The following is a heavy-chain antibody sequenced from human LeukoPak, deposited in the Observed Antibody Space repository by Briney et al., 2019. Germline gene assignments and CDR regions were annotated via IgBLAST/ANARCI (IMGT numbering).Heavy chain of an antibody. D-gene: IGHD3-16*02. CDR3: GTGYRFDY. CDR1: GYSFTNYW. Sequence: GEPLKISCKGSGYSFTNYWNGWVRQMPGKGLEWMGIIYPGDSDTRYSPSFQGQVTISADKSISTAYLQWSSLKASDTAMYYCGTGYRFDYWGQGTLVTVSS. CDR2: IYPGDSDT. V-gene: IGHV5-51*01. J-gene: IGHJ4*02.